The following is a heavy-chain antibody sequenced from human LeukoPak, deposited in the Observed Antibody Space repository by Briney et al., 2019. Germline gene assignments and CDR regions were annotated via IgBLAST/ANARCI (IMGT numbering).Heavy chain of an antibody. J-gene: IGHJ4*01. CDR3: AKESGSGSYLERYFDY. V-gene: IGHV3-23*01. Sequence: QLGGSLRLSCAASGFTFSSYAMSWVRQAPGKGLEWVSAISGSGGSTYNADSVKGRFTTSRDNSKNTLYLQMNSLRAEDTAVYYCAKESGSGSYLERYFDYCGHGTLVTVSS. CDR2: ISGSGGST. CDR1: GFTFSSYA. D-gene: IGHD1-26*01.